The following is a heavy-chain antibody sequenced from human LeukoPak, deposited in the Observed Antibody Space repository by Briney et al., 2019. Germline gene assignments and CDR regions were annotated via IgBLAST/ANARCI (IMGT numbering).Heavy chain of an antibody. D-gene: IGHD1-1*01. Sequence: PSQTLSLTCAISGDSVSSNSAAWHWIRQSPSRGLEWLGRTYYRSKWYNDYAVSVKSRITINPDTSKNQFSLQLSSVTPEDTAVYYCARGLNWYDAFDIWGQGTMVTVSS. V-gene: IGHV6-1*01. CDR2: TYYRSKWYN. CDR3: ARGLNWYDAFDI. CDR1: GDSVSSNSAA. J-gene: IGHJ3*02.